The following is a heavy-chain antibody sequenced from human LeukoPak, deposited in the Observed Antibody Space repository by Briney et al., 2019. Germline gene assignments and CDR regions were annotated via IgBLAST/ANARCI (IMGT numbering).Heavy chain of an antibody. CDR1: NYYISSGSY. D-gene: IGHD2-2*01. Sequence: SETLSLTCGVSNYYISSGSYWSWIRQPPGKGLEWIGSIYHTGSAYYSSSLQSRVTISVDTAKNQFSVKLSSVTAADTAVYYCARANDRGGTSPLDYWGQGTLVTVSS. CDR2: IYHTGSA. CDR3: ARANDRGGTSPLDY. J-gene: IGHJ4*02. V-gene: IGHV4-38-2*01.